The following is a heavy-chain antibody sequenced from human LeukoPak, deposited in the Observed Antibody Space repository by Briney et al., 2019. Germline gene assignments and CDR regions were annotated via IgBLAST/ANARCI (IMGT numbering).Heavy chain of an antibody. J-gene: IGHJ3*02. Sequence: SVNVSCKASGGTFSTYAISWVRQAPGQGFEWMGGIIPIFGTAKYAQKVQGRVTMSTDESTSTAYMELSSLRSEDTAVYYCAREGGITVFGVAQPGGAFDIWGQGTMVTVSS. CDR3: AREGGITVFGVAQPGGAFDI. V-gene: IGHV1-69*05. D-gene: IGHD3-3*01. CDR2: IIPIFGTA. CDR1: GGTFSTYA.